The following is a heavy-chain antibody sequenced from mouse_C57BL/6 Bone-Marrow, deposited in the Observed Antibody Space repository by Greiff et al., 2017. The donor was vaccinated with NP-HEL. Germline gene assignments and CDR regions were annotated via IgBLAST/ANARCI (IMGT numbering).Heavy chain of an antibody. Sequence: VQLQQSGAELVRPGTSVKVSCKASGYAFTNYLIEWVKQRPGQGLEWIGVINPGSGGTNYNEKFKGKATLTADKSSSTAYMQLSSLTSEDSAVYFCARSFITTGPGAMDYWGQGTSVTVSS. D-gene: IGHD1-1*01. CDR2: INPGSGGT. CDR1: GYAFTNYL. V-gene: IGHV1-54*01. J-gene: IGHJ4*01. CDR3: ARSFITTGPGAMDY.